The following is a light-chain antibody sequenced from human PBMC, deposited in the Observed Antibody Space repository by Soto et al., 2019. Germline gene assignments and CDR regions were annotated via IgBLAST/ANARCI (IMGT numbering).Light chain of an antibody. V-gene: IGKV3-11*01. J-gene: IGKJ4*01. Sequence: EIVLTQSPATLSLSPGERATLSYRASQSVTTYLAWYQQKPGQAPRLLIYDASNRATGIPARFSGSGSGTDFTLTVSSLEPEDSAVYYCQQRSNWPPIITFGGGTKVEI. CDR2: DAS. CDR1: QSVTTY. CDR3: QQRSNWPPIIT.